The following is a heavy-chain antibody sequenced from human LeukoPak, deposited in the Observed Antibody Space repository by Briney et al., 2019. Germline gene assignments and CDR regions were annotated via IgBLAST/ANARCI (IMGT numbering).Heavy chain of an antibody. V-gene: IGHV1-18*01. CDR3: ARDSGYYDSSGYLYIVDY. CDR2: ISAYNGNT. D-gene: IGHD3-22*01. Sequence: ASVKVSCKASGYTFTSYGISWVRQAPGQGLEWMGWISAYNGNTNYAQKLQGRVTMTTDTSTSTAYMELRSLRSDDTAVYYCARDSGYYDSSGYLYIVDYWGQGTLVTVSS. J-gene: IGHJ4*02. CDR1: GYTFTSYG.